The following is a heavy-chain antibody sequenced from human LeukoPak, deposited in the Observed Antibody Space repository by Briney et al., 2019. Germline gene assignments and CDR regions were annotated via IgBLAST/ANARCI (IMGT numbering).Heavy chain of an antibody. J-gene: IGHJ5*02. CDR2: IYTSGST. D-gene: IGHD3-10*01. V-gene: IGHV4-4*07. Sequence: PSETLSLTCTVSGGSISSYYWSWIRQPAGKGLEWIGRIYTSGSTDYNPSLKSRVTISVDTSKNQFSLNLTSVTAADTAMYYCARAGAWQIDPWGQGTLVTVSS. CDR3: ARAGAWQIDP. CDR1: GGSISSYY.